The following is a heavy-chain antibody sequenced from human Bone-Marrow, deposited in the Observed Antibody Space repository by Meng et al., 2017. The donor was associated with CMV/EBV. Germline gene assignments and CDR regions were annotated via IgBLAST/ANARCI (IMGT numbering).Heavy chain of an antibody. J-gene: IGHJ4*02. CDR3: ARHIFPPGIAAAGTGPPLEFDY. CDR2: INSDGSST. V-gene: IGHV3-74*01. Sequence: GESLKISCAASGFTFSSYWMHWVRQAPGKGLVWVSRINSDGSSTSYADSVKGRFTISADKSISTAYLQWSSLKASDTAMYYCARHIFPPGIAAAGTGPPLEFDYWGQGNLVTVSS. CDR1: GFTFSSYW. D-gene: IGHD6-13*01.